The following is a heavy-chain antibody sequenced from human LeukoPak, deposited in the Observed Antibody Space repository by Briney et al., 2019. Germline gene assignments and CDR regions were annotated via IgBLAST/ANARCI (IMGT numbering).Heavy chain of an antibody. J-gene: IGHJ2*01. Sequence: GASVKVSCKASANTFNDFYMHWVRPAPGQGLAWMGIFNPAGGRTSFAQKFQGRVTITRDTSTNTLYMELSNLRSEDTAVYYCARDQAAITTPLAWSFALWGRGTLVTVSS. CDR3: ARDQAAITTPLAWSFAL. CDR1: ANTFNDFY. V-gene: IGHV1-46*02. D-gene: IGHD1-14*01. CDR2: FNPAGGRT.